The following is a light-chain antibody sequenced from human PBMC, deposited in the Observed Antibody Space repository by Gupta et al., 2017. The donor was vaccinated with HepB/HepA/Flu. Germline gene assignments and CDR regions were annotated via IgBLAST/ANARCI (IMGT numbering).Light chain of an antibody. J-gene: IGLJ2*01. CDR1: SSDVGAYNY. CDR2: EVN. CDR3: SSYAGSNNLV. V-gene: IGLV2-8*01. Sequence: QSALTQPPSASGSPGQSVTISCTGTSSDVGAYNYVTWYQQHPGKAPKLMIYEVNKRPSWVPDRFSGSKSGNTASLTVSGLQAEDEADYYCSSYAGSNNLVFGGGTKLTVL.